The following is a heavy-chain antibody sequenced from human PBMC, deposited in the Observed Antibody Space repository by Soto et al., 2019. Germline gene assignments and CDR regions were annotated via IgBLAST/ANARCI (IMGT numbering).Heavy chain of an antibody. CDR2: IYYSGST. V-gene: IGHV4-59*01. CDR1: GCSIGMYY. CDR3: ARENGDLPYYYYGMDV. D-gene: IGHD4-17*01. J-gene: IGHJ6*02. Sequence: PSATLSLTCAVSGCSIGMYYWSWLRQPPGKGLEWIGYIYYSGSTNYNPSLKSRVTISVDTSRNQFSLKLSSVTAADTAVYYCARENGDLPYYYYGMDVWGQGTTVTVSS.